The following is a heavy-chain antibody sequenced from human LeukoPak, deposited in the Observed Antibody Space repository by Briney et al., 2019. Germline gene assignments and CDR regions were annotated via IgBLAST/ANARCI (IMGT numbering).Heavy chain of an antibody. D-gene: IGHD3-9*01. CDR3: ARNDILTRWFDY. J-gene: IGHJ4*02. Sequence: GGSLRLSCAASGFTFSDYYMSWIRQAPGKGLEWVSYISSSGSTIYYADSVKGRFTISRDNAKNSLYLQMDSLRAEDTAVYYCARNDILTRWFDYWGQGTLVTVSS. CDR1: GFTFSDYY. CDR2: ISSSGSTI. V-gene: IGHV3-11*04.